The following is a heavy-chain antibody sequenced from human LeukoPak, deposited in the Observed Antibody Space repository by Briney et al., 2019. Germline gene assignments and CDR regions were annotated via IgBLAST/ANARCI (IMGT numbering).Heavy chain of an antibody. CDR3: ARVKVKGGYYSYYFDY. Sequence: SVKVSCKASGGTFISYAISWVRQAPGQGLEWMGGIIPIFGTANYAQKFQGRVTITADESTSTAYMELSSLRSEDTAVYYCARVKVKGGYYSYYFDYWGQGTLVTVSS. V-gene: IGHV1-69*13. CDR1: GGTFISYA. D-gene: IGHD3-10*01. J-gene: IGHJ4*02. CDR2: IIPIFGTA.